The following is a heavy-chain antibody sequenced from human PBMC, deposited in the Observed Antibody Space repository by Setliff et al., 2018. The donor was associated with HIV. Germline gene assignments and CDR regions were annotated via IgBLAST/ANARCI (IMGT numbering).Heavy chain of an antibody. V-gene: IGHV3-33*06. D-gene: IGHD1-26*01. CDR1: GFGFSTFD. J-gene: IGHJ3*01. Sequence: LRLSCAAFGFGFSTFDMDWVRQTPGKGLEWVADVSPDGYEKRYADFVKGRFTVSRDNSKNILFLQMDSLGVEDTGVYYCAKPTSGTYPRAFDLWGRGTVVTVS. CDR2: VSPDGYEK. CDR3: AKPTSGTYPRAFDL.